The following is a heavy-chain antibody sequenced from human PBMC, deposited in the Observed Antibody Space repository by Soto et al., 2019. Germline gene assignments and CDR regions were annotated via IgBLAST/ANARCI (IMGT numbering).Heavy chain of an antibody. J-gene: IGHJ5*02. CDR1: GGSVSSSNW. D-gene: IGHD3-22*01. CDR3: ASVGSDYDNSGYYLP. Sequence: SETLSLTCIVSGGSVSSSNWWSWVRQPPGKGLEWIGEIYHSGSTTYNPSPKSRATISVDKSENQFSLRLKSVTAADTAVYYCASVGSDYDNSGYYLPWGPGTMVTVYS. V-gene: IGHV4-4*02. CDR2: IYHSGST.